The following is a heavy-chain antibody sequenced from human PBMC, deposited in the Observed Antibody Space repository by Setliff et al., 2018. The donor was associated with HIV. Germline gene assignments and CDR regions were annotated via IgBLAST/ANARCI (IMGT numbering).Heavy chain of an antibody. D-gene: IGHD3-22*01. CDR2: IYYSGST. J-gene: IGHJ4*02. V-gene: IGHV4-4*07. CDR3: ARSNPYDYDISGYPPLDY. Sequence: SETLSLTCTVSGGSVSNYYWTWIRQSAGKRLEWIGSIYYSGSTNYNPSLKSRVTISVDTSKNQFSLKLRSVTSLRVEDTAVYRCARSNPYDYDISGYPPLDYWGLGALVTVSS. CDR1: GGSVSNYY.